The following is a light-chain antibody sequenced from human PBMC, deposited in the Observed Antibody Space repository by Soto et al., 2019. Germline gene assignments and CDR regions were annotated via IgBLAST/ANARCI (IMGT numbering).Light chain of an antibody. J-gene: IGKJ1*01. Sequence: EIVLTQSPRTLSLSPGERATLSCRASQSVSSNYLAWYQQKPGQAPRPLIYGASSRATGIPDRFSGSGAGTDFTLTISRLESEEFAVYYCQQYGSSPWTFGQGTKVDIK. CDR1: QSVSSNY. V-gene: IGKV3-20*01. CDR3: QQYGSSPWT. CDR2: GAS.